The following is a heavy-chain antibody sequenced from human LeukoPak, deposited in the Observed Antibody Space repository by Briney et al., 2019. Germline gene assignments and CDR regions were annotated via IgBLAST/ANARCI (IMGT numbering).Heavy chain of an antibody. D-gene: IGHD1-14*01. CDR1: GFTFSSYA. J-gene: IGHJ6*03. CDR2: ISGSGGST. Sequence: GGSLRLFCAASGFTFSSYAMSWVRQAPGKGLEWVSAISGSGGSTYYADSVKGRFTISRDNSKNTLYLQMNSLRAEDTAVYYCATEPRNYYYYYMDVWGKGTTVTVSS. CDR3: ATEPRNYYYYYMDV. V-gene: IGHV3-23*01.